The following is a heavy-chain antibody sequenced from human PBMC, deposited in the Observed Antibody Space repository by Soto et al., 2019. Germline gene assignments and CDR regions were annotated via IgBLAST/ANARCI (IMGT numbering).Heavy chain of an antibody. CDR3: ASSGDSYGDYYSYGLDV. CDR2: IIPMSGAP. Sequence: QVQLVQSGTEVRQPGASVKVSCKASGGTVSNYAISWVRQAPGQGLEWMGGIIPMSGAPNYAEKLQARVTITADESTSSAYMELSTLRAEDTDVYYCASSGDSYGDYYSYGLDVWGQGAMVIVSS. CDR1: GGTVSNYA. D-gene: IGHD5-18*01. J-gene: IGHJ6*02. V-gene: IGHV1-69*12.